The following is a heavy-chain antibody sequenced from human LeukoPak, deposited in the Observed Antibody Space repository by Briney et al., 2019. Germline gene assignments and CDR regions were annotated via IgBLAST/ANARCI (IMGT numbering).Heavy chain of an antibody. J-gene: IGHJ4*02. V-gene: IGHV3-23*01. D-gene: IGHD1-1*01. CDR2: ISGSGGST. Sequence: PGGSLRLSCAASGFTFSSYAMSWVRQAPGKGLEWVSAISGSGGSTYYADSVKGRFTISRDNSKNTLYLQMNSLRAEDTAVYYCAKTRGYSLTAGHLFGTQGYWGQGTLVTVSS. CDR3: AKTRGYSLTAGHLFGTQGY. CDR1: GFTFSSYA.